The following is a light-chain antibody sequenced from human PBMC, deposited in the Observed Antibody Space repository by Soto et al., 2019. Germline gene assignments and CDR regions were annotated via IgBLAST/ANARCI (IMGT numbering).Light chain of an antibody. V-gene: IGKV1-27*01. CDR3: QKYNSAPRT. Sequence: DIQMTQSPSSLSASVGDRVTITCRASQGISNYLAWYQQKPGKVPKLLIYAASTLQSGVPSRFSGSGSGTDFPLTISSLQPEDVATYYCQKYNSAPRTFGQGIKVEIK. CDR1: QGISNY. J-gene: IGKJ1*01. CDR2: AAS.